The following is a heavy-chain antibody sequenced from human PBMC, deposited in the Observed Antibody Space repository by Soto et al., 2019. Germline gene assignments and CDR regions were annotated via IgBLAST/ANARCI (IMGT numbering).Heavy chain of an antibody. CDR3: TTHCGGDCYDAFDI. D-gene: IGHD2-21*01. Sequence: GGSLRLSCAASGFTFSNAWMSWVRQAPGKGLEWVGRIKSKTDGGTTDYAAPVKGRFTISRDDSKNTLYLQMNSLKTEDTAVYYCTTHCGGDCYDAFDIWGQGTMVTVSS. J-gene: IGHJ3*02. CDR1: GFTFSNAW. V-gene: IGHV3-15*01. CDR2: IKSKTDGGTT.